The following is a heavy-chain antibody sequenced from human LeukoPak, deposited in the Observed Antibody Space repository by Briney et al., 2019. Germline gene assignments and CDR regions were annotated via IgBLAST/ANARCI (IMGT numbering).Heavy chain of an antibody. Sequence: GGSLRLSCVASGFSFNNYAMNWVRRAPGKGLEWVSLIIGSSGTTFYADSVKGRFTISRDKSKSTLYLQMNSLRAEDTAVYYCAKGAYDYIEIAYFDYWGQGSLVTVSP. CDR1: GFSFNNYA. J-gene: IGHJ4*02. D-gene: IGHD5-12*01. CDR3: AKGAYDYIEIAYFDY. CDR2: IIGSSGTT. V-gene: IGHV3-23*01.